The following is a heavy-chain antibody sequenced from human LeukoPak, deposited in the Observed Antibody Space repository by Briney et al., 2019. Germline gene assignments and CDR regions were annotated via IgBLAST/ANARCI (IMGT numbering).Heavy chain of an antibody. CDR1: GFTFNNYG. D-gene: IGHD2-21*01. J-gene: IGHJ4*02. Sequence: GGSLRLSCAASGFTFNNYGMGWVRQTPGKGLEWVATIGTSGANTYHADSVKGRLTISGDNSKSTLYLQMNSLRAEDTAVYHCAKKSGDHFHFDFWGQGTLVTVSS. CDR3: AKKSGDHFHFDF. CDR2: IGTSGANT. V-gene: IGHV3-23*01.